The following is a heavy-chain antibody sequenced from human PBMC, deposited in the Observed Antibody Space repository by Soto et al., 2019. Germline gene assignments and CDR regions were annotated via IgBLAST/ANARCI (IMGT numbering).Heavy chain of an antibody. D-gene: IGHD3-10*01. CDR1: WFTFDDYG. V-gene: IGHV3-20*01. CDR3: AREYGSGSYPPWFDP. J-gene: IGHJ5*02. CDR2: VNSNGDRS. Sequence: PLRLSYAAAWFTFDDYGVSWVRQVPGKGLEWISGVNSNGDRSGYADSVKGRFTISRDNAKNSLYLQMNSLRVEDTALYHCAREYGSGSYPPWFDPWGQGTLVTVSS.